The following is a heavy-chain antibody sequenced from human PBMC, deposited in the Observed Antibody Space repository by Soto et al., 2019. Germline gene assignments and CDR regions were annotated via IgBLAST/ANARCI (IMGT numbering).Heavy chain of an antibody. Sequence: PGESLKISCKGSGYSFTSYWIGWVRQMPGKGLEWMGIIYPGDSDTRYSPSFQGQVTISADKSISTAYLQWSSLKASDTAMYYCATWEARSHDEFDIWCQGTMVTVSS. CDR3: ATWEARSHDEFDI. J-gene: IGHJ3*02. CDR2: IYPGDSDT. V-gene: IGHV5-51*01. CDR1: GYSFTSYW. D-gene: IGHD1-26*01.